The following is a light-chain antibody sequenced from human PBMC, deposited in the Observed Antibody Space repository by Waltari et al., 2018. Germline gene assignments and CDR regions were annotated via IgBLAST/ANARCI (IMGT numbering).Light chain of an antibody. CDR3: QQLKSYPIT. J-gene: IGKJ5*01. Sequence: TQLTQSPSSLSASVVDRVTIPCRASQVILGYLAWYQQRPGKAPKFLIYATSTLRSGVPSRFSGSGSGTDFTLTISDLQPEDFATYYCQQLKSYPITFGQGTRLEIK. CDR1: QVILGY. CDR2: ATS. V-gene: IGKV1-9*01.